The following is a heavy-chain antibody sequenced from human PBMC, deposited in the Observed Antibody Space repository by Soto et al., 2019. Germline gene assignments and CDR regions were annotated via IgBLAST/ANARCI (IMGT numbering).Heavy chain of an antibody. V-gene: IGHV1-69*02. J-gene: IGHJ4*02. CDR3: ARRTTSDYEDY. Sequence: SVKVSCKASGGTFSSYTISWVRQALGQGLEWMGRVIPILGIANYAQQFQGRVTITADKSPSTAYMELSSLISENTAVYYCARRTTSDYEDYWGQGTLVTVSS. CDR2: VIPILGIA. CDR1: GGTFSSYT. D-gene: IGHD5-12*01.